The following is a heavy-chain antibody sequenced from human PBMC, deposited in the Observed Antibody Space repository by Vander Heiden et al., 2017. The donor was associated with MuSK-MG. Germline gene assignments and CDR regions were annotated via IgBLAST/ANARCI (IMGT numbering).Heavy chain of an antibody. CDR2: INHSGIT. CDR3: ARLSSGWQYYYLES. J-gene: IGHJ4*02. D-gene: IGHD6-19*01. CDR1: VGSFRGSY. Sequence: QVQLQQWGAGLLKPSETLSLTCAVFVGSFRGSYWSWIRQSPGKGLEWIGEINHSGITNYNPSLESRATISEDTSKNQFSLKMTSVTAADTGVYYCARLSSGWQYYYLESWGQGTLGTVSS. V-gene: IGHV4-34*01.